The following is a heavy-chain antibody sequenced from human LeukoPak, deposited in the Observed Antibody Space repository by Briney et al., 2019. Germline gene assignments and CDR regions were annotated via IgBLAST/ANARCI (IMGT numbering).Heavy chain of an antibody. CDR2: ISYDGSNK. J-gene: IGHJ6*02. CDR3: ARARRDGYPFYYYGMDI. V-gene: IGHV3-30*03. D-gene: IGHD5-12*01. Sequence: PGGSLRLSRAASGFTFSSYGMHWVRQAPGKGLEWVAVISYDGSNKYYADSVKGRFTISRDNSKNTLYLQMNSLRAEDTAVYYCARARRDGYPFYYYGMDIWGQGTTVTVSS. CDR1: GFTFSSYG.